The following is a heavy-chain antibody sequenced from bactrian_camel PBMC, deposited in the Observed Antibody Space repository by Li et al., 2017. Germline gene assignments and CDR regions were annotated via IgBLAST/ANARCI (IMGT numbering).Heavy chain of an antibody. Sequence: HVQLVESGGGSVQTGGSLTLSCVASGYTSKEYCMAWFRQRPGEEREGVASLAMDGRTKYTDSVKGRFTISKDNAKKTLYLQMNDLNPEDTAMYYCAAVPRGFGTWGTDEDNYWGQGTQVTVS. CDR3: AAVPRGFGTWGTDEDNY. D-gene: IGHD6*01. J-gene: IGHJ4*01. CDR1: GYTSKEYC. V-gene: IGHV3S63*01. CDR2: LAMDGRT.